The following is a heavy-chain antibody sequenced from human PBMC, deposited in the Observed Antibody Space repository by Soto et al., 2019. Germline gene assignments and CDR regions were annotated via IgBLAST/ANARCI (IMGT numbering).Heavy chain of an antibody. V-gene: IGHV1-18*01. D-gene: IGHD3-10*01. CDR2: ISAYNGNT. CDR1: GYTFTSYG. Sequence: QVQLVQSGAEVKKPGASVKVSCKASGYTFTSYGISWVRQAPGQGLEWMGWISAYNGNTNYAQKLQGRVTMTTDTSTSTAYMELRSLRSDDTAVYYCASMDYYGSGSYYESYYYYGMDVWGQGTTVTVSS. J-gene: IGHJ6*02. CDR3: ASMDYYGSGSYYESYYYYGMDV.